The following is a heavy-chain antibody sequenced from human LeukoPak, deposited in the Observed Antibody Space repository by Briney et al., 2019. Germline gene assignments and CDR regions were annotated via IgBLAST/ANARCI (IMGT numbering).Heavy chain of an antibody. CDR2: ISGSGGST. CDR1: EFTFSSYA. CDR3: ASTSGWYRD. V-gene: IGHV3-23*01. D-gene: IGHD6-19*01. Sequence: GGSLGLFCAASEFTFSSYAMSWVRQAPGKGLEWVSAISGSGGSTYYADSVKGRFTISRDNSKNTLYLQMNSLSAEDTAVYYCASTSGWYRDWGQGTLVTVSS. J-gene: IGHJ4*02.